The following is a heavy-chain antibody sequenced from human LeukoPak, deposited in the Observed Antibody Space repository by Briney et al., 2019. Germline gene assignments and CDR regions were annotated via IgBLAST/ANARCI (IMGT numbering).Heavy chain of an antibody. J-gene: IGHJ4*02. CDR2: ISGSGGST. V-gene: IGHV3-23*01. CDR3: AKDNWNDVVFDY. Sequence: GGSLGLSCAASGFTFSSYAMSWVRQAPGKGLEWVSAISGSGGSTYYADSVKGRFTISRDNSKNTLYLQMNSLRAEDTAVYYCAKDNWNDVVFDYWGQGTLVTVSS. CDR1: GFTFSSYA. D-gene: IGHD1-20*01.